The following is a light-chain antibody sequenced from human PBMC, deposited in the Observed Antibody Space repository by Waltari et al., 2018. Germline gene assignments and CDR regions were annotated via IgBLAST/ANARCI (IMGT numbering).Light chain of an antibody. CDR1: QSISSY. Sequence: DIQMTQSPSSLSASVGDRVTITCRASQSISSYLNWYQQKPGKAPNLLIYAASSLQSGVPSRFSGSGSGTGFTLTISSLQPEDFATYYCQQSYSTPPWTFGQGTKVEIK. V-gene: IGKV1-39*01. J-gene: IGKJ1*01. CDR3: QQSYSTPPWT. CDR2: AAS.